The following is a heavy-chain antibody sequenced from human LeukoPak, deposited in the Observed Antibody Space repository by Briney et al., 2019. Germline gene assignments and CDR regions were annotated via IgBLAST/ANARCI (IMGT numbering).Heavy chain of an antibody. Sequence: WDPLSPTCSLSGGSISGSYWSWIRQTPGKGLEGFAHSHYSGSTTLNPSLKSRVTISMDTSKNQFSLRRRPGTAADTAVYFCARVGRDNHNDYIDYWGQGTLVTVSS. D-gene: IGHD1-14*01. CDR3: ARVGRDNHNDYIDY. J-gene: IGHJ4*02. CDR2: SHYSGST. CDR1: GGSISGSY. V-gene: IGHV4-59*07.